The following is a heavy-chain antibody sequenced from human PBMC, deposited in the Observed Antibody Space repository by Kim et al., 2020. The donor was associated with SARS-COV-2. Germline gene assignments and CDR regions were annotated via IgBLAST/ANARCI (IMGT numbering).Heavy chain of an antibody. CDR2: IWYDGSNK. CDR3: AKVLGWDTAMAPYYYYGMDV. V-gene: IGHV3-33*06. D-gene: IGHD5-18*01. Sequence: GGSLRLSCAASGFTFSSYAMHWVRQAPGKGLEWVAVIWYDGSNKYYADSVKGRFTISRDNSKNTLYLQMNSLRAEDTAVYYCAKVLGWDTAMAPYYYYGMDVWGQGTTVTVSS. CDR1: GFTFSSYA. J-gene: IGHJ6*02.